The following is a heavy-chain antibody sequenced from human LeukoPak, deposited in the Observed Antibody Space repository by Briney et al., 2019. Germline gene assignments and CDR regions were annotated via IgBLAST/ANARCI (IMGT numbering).Heavy chain of an antibody. CDR2: ISSSSSGI. J-gene: IGHJ2*01. D-gene: IGHD7-27*01. Sequence: PGGSLRLSCAASGFTFSTYSMNWVRQVPGKGLEWISYISSSSSGIYYADSVKGRFTISRDNANNSLYLQMNSLRAEDTAMYYCASWGSGWYFDLWGRGTLVTVSS. V-gene: IGHV3-48*01. CDR3: ASWGSGWYFDL. CDR1: GFTFSTYS.